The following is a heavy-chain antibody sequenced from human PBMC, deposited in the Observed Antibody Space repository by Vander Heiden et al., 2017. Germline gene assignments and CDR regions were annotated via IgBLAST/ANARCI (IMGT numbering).Heavy chain of an antibody. J-gene: IGHJ3*02. V-gene: IGHV5-51*01. CDR1: GYSFTSYW. CDR2: IYPGDSDT. Sequence: EVQLVQSGAEVKKPGASLKISCKGSGYSFTSYWIGWVRQMPGKGLEWMLIIYPGDSDTRYRPSFQGQVPISADKSISTAYLQWSSLKASDTAMYYCARGMGYSTNGGCPPVNAFDIWGQGTMVTVSS. CDR3: ARGMGYSTNGGCPPVNAFDI. D-gene: IGHD2-8*01.